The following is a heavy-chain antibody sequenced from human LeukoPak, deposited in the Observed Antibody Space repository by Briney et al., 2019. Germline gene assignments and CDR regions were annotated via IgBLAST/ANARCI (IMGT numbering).Heavy chain of an antibody. V-gene: IGHV4-31*03. CDR1: GGSIISGSYY. D-gene: IGHD6-13*01. CDR3: ARARVGSNLSPRPDWFDP. J-gene: IGHJ5*02. Sequence: PSETLSLTCTVSGGSIISGSYYWTWLRQHPEKGLEWIGYIHTSGNSYDNPSLRRRIIVSVNTAKNQFSLNLTSVTAADTAMYYCARARVGSNLSPRPDWFDPCGQGTLVTVSS. CDR2: IHTSGNS.